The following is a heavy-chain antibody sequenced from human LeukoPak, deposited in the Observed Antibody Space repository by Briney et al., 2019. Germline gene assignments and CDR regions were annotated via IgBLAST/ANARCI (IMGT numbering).Heavy chain of an antibody. CDR3: ARGVSGSYYHQGDDAAFDI. Sequence: PGGSLRLSCAASGFTFDDYGMSWVRQAPGKGLEWVSGINWNGGSTGYADSVKGRFTISRDNAKNSLYLQMNSLRAEDTALYHCARGVSGSYYHQGDDAAFDIWGQGTMVTVSS. CDR1: GFTFDDYG. D-gene: IGHD1-26*01. V-gene: IGHV3-20*01. J-gene: IGHJ3*02. CDR2: INWNGGST.